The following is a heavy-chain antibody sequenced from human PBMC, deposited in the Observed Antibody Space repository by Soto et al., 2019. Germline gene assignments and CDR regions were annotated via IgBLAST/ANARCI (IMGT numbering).Heavy chain of an antibody. CDR1: GGSISSSSYY. D-gene: IGHD3-10*01. V-gene: IGHV4-39*01. Sequence: SETLSLTCTVSGGSISSSSYYWGWIRQPPGKGLEWIGSIYYSGSTYYNPSLKSRVTISVDTSKNQFSLKLSSVTAADTAVYYCVRASRYGSGSYYNPPIWFDPWGQGTLVTVSS. J-gene: IGHJ5*02. CDR2: IYYSGST. CDR3: VRASRYGSGSYYNPPIWFDP.